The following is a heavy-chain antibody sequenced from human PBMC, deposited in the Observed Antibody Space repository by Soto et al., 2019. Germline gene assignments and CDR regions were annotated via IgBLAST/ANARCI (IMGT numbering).Heavy chain of an antibody. J-gene: IGHJ4*02. CDR1: GGSITSGGIY. D-gene: IGHD6-19*01. Sequence: QVKLQESGPGLVQPAQTLSLSCTVSGGSITSGGIYWSWLRQHPRQGLEWIGYIYHSGGTTYNPSLTSRVTISVDTSKNQFSLTVTSLTVADTAVYYCARFNSRSGTEYFDYWGQGTLVTVSS. V-gene: IGHV4-31*03. CDR3: ARFNSRSGTEYFDY. CDR2: IYHSGGT.